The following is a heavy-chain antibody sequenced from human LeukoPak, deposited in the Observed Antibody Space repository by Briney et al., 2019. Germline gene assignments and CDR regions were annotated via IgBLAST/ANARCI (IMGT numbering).Heavy chain of an antibody. J-gene: IGHJ4*02. CDR1: GFIFSSYW. Sequence: PGGSLRLSCAASGFIFSSYWMHWVRHAPGKGLAWVSRINTDGSSTSYADSVKGRFTISRDNAKNTLYLQMNSLRAEDTAVYYCAKASAMIVVVSKHFDYWGQGTLVTVSS. V-gene: IGHV3-74*01. CDR3: AKASAMIVVVSKHFDY. D-gene: IGHD3-22*01. CDR2: INTDGSST.